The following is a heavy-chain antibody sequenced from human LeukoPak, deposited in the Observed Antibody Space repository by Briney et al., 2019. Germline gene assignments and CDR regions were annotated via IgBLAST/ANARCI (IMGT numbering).Heavy chain of an antibody. D-gene: IGHD5-12*01. CDR2: ISHTGKT. CDR1: GDSMSNNYW. CDR3: ASSYRRDLVATIPFEY. J-gene: IGHJ4*02. Sequence: KASGTLSLTCIVSGDSMSNNYWWSWVRQSPGKGLEWMGEISHTGKTDYNPSLANRVTISLDKSKNQFSLRLTSVTAADTAIVYCASSYRRDLVATIPFEYWGQGILVTVSS. V-gene: IGHV4-4*02.